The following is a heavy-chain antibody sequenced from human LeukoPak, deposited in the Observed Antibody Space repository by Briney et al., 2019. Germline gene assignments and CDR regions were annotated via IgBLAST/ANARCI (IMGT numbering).Heavy chain of an antibody. CDR2: INPYSGDT. Sequence: GASVKVSCKASGYTFTGYHIHWVRQAPGQGLEWMGRINPYSGDTNFQGRVTMTRDTSITTAYMDLSSLTPDDTAVYFCARDQGSLTRSWYTGYWGQGTQVTVSS. J-gene: IGHJ4*02. CDR3: ARDQGSLTRSWYTGY. D-gene: IGHD2-2*02. V-gene: IGHV1-2*06. CDR1: GYTFTGYH.